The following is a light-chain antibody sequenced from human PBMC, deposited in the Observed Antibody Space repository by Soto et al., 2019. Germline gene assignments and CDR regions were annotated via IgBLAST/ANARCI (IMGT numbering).Light chain of an antibody. CDR3: CSFAGSYTFGV. Sequence: QSALTQPRSVSGSPGQSVTISCTGTSSDVGDYNYVSWYQQDPGKAPKLVIYDVSKRPSGVTDRFSGTKSGNTASLTISGLQAEDEADYYCCSFAGSYTFGVFGGGTKLTVL. CDR1: SSDVGDYNY. CDR2: DVS. V-gene: IGLV2-11*01. J-gene: IGLJ3*02.